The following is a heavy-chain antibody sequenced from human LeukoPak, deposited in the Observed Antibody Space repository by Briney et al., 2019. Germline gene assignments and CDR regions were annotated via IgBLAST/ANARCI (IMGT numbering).Heavy chain of an antibody. CDR2: ISSSSSYI. Sequence: GGSLRLSCAATGFTFSDYYMSWIRQAPGKGLEWVSYISSSSSYIYYADSVKGRFTISRDNAKNSLYLQMNSLRAEDTAVYYCARDRGSTSCCDAFDIWGQGTMVTVSS. CDR3: ARDRGSTSCCDAFDI. V-gene: IGHV3-11*06. D-gene: IGHD2-2*01. CDR1: GFTFSDYY. J-gene: IGHJ3*02.